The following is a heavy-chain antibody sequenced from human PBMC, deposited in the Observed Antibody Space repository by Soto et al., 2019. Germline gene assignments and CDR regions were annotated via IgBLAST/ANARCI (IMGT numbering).Heavy chain of an antibody. J-gene: IGHJ5*02. CDR3: ARVVPGAEAWFGP. CDR2: ISLYSDGT. CDR1: GYTFSNYG. Sequence: QVQLVQSGGEVKRPGASVKVSCKTSGYTFSNYGITWVRQAPGQPLEWLGWISLYSDGTNYAQKFQGRVSMTTDTSMTTAYMDLRSLRSDDTAVYYCARVVPGAEAWFGPWGQGTLVTVSS. D-gene: IGHD2-2*01. V-gene: IGHV1-18*01.